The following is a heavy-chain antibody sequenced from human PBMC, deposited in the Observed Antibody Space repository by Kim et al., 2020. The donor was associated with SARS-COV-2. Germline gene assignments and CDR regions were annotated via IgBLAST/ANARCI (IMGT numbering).Heavy chain of an antibody. Sequence: SETLSLTCAVYGGSFSGYYWSWIRQPPGKGLEWIGEINHSGSTNYNPSLKSRVTISVDTSKNQFSLKLSSVTAAVEAVYYCAGTRRMVRGVNYGMDVWGQGTTMTDSS. CDR2: INHSGST. D-gene: IGHD3-10*01. CDR1: GGSFSGYY. J-gene: IGHJ6*02. CDR3: AGTRRMVRGVNYGMDV. V-gene: IGHV4-34*01.